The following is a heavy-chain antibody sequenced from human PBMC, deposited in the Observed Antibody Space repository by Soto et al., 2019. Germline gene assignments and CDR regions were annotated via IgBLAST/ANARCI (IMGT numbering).Heavy chain of an antibody. CDR2: IDPTDSYT. J-gene: IGHJ6*04. CDR3: ARRSYYYGMAV. Sequence: GESLKISCQASGYSFTTYWISWVRQMPGKGLECMGRIDPTDSYTDYGPSFEGHVTMSVDRSINTAYLEWSSLKASDSAMYYCARRSYYYGMAVWGKGTTVTVPS. V-gene: IGHV5-10-1*01. CDR1: GYSFTTYW.